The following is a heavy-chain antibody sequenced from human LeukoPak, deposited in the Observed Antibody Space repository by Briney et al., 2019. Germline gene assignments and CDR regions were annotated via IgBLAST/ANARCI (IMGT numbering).Heavy chain of an antibody. CDR1: GGSLSGYY. J-gene: IGHJ4*02. CDR3: ARSKIAVAAPFDY. CDR2: INHRGST. V-gene: IGHV4-34*01. D-gene: IGHD6-19*01. Sequence: SETLSLTCAVYGGSLSGYYWNWIRQPPGKGLEWIGEINHRGSTNYNSSYRSRVTISVGTSRNQFSLKLTSVTAADTAVYYCARSKIAVAAPFDYWGQGTLVTVSS.